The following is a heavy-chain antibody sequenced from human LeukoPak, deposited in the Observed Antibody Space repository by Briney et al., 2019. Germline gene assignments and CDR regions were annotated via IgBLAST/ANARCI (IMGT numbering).Heavy chain of an antibody. CDR3: ARVRTPRWGFDY. CDR2: INGRGTTF. CDR1: GFTFSSYE. D-gene: IGHD1/OR15-1a*01. V-gene: IGHV3-48*03. Sequence: GRSLRLSCAASGFTFSSYEMNWLRQTPVKGLEWISYINGRGTTFYYADSVKGRFTISRDNAQNSLYLQMNSLRAEDTAVYYCARVRTPRWGFDYWGQGTLVTVSS. J-gene: IGHJ4*02.